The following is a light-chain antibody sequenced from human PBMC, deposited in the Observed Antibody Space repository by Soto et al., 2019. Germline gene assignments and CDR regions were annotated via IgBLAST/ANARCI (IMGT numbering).Light chain of an antibody. CDR2: DAS. V-gene: IGKV3-15*01. Sequence: EIVLTQSPATLSSFPVDRVTLSCMASQYINTRLAWYQHRPGQAPRLLIYDASTRATGIPARFSGSGSGTEFTLTISSLQSEDFAVYYCHQYNNWPPWTFGQGTKVDIK. CDR3: HQYNNWPPWT. CDR1: QYINTR. J-gene: IGKJ1*01.